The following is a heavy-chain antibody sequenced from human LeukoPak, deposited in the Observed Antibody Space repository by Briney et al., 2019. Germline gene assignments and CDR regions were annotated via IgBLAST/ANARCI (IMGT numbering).Heavy chain of an antibody. Sequence: GASVKVSCKASGYTFTGYYMHWVRQAPGQGLELMGWINPNSGGTNYAQKFQGRVTMTRDTSISTAYMELSRLRSDDTAVYYCASGREYCSSTSCWGYYMDVWGKGTTVTISS. J-gene: IGHJ6*03. CDR1: GYTFTGYY. CDR2: INPNSGGT. V-gene: IGHV1-2*02. CDR3: ASGREYCSSTSCWGYYMDV. D-gene: IGHD2-2*01.